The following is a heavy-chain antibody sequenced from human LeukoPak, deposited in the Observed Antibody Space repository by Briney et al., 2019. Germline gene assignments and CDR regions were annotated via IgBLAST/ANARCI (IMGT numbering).Heavy chain of an antibody. V-gene: IGHV4-39*01. Sequence: SETLSLTCTVSGGSISSSSYYWGWIRQPPGKGLEWIGSIYYSGSTYYNPSLKSRVTISVDTSKNQFSLKLSSVTAADTAVYYCAILIDDFCTGYGRSVNWFDPWGQGTLVTVSS. D-gene: IGHD3/OR15-3a*01. CDR1: GGSISSSSYY. CDR3: AILIDDFCTGYGRSVNWFDP. J-gene: IGHJ5*02. CDR2: IYYSGST.